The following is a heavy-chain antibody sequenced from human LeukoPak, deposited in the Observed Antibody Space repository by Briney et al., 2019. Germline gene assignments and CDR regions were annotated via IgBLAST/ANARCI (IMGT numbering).Heavy chain of an antibody. Sequence: GESLKISCAASGFTFSSYAMSWVRQAPGKGLEWVSAISGSGGSTYYADSVKGRFTISRDNSKNTLYLQMNSLRAEDTAVYYCAKVGPRYSYGPPYFDYWGQGTLVTVSS. V-gene: IGHV3-23*01. CDR3: AKVGPRYSYGPPYFDY. J-gene: IGHJ4*02. D-gene: IGHD5-18*01. CDR2: ISGSGGST. CDR1: GFTFSSYA.